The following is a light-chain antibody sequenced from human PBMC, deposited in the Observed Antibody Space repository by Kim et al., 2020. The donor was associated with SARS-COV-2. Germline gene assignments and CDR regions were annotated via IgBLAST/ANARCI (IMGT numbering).Light chain of an antibody. CDR2: EDN. J-gene: IGLJ3*02. Sequence: VTISCTRSSGSIASNYVQWYQQRPGSAPTTVIYEDNQRPSGVPDRFSGSIDSSSNSASLTISGLKTEDEADYYCQSYDSSNHAHWVFGGGTQLTVL. V-gene: IGLV6-57*03. CDR3: QSYDSSNHAHWV. CDR1: SGSIASNY.